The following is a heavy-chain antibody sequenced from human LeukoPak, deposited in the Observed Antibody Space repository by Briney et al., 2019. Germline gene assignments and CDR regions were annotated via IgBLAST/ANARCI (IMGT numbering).Heavy chain of an antibody. J-gene: IGHJ4*02. CDR2: ISGSGGST. CDR1: GFTFSSYA. CDR3: ARTQRGDGSGSYYIFFDY. Sequence: GGSLRLSCAASGFTFSSYAMSWVRQAPGKGLEWVSAISGSGGSTYYADSVKGRFTISRDNSKNTLYLQMNSLRAEDTAVYYCARTQRGDGSGSYYIFFDYWGQGTLVTVSS. V-gene: IGHV3-23*01. D-gene: IGHD3-10*01.